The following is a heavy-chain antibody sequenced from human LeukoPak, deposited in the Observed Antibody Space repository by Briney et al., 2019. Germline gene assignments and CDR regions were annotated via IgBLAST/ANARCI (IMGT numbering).Heavy chain of an antibody. V-gene: IGHV3-7*01. J-gene: IGHJ4*02. Sequence: GGSLRLSCEASGFNYSDYYVTWVRQAPGKGLEGVANIRQDGSEKYYVDSVKGRFTISRDNAKKSLYLQMNSLRVEDTAVYYCARDIGSGTAVYWGQGSLVTVSS. D-gene: IGHD6-13*01. CDR2: IRQDGSEK. CDR3: ARDIGSGTAVY. CDR1: GFNYSDYY.